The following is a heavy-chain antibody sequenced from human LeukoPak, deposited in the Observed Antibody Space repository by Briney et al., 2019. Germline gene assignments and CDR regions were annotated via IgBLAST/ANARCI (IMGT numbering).Heavy chain of an antibody. CDR1: GFTFSSYW. CDR3: ARTVTKSAFDI. V-gene: IGHV3-74*01. D-gene: IGHD4-17*01. Sequence: GGSLRLSCAASGFTFSSYWMHWVRQAPGKGLVWVSRINSDGSSTSYADSVKGRFTISRDNAKNTLYLQMNSLRAEDTAVYYCARTVTKSAFDIWGQGTMVTVSS. CDR2: INSDGSST. J-gene: IGHJ3*02.